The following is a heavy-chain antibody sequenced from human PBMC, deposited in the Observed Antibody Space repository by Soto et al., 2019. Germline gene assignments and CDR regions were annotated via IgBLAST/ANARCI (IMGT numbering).Heavy chain of an antibody. V-gene: IGHV1-46*01. CDR1: GYTFTSYY. CDR3: ARHPSGMGMFDY. J-gene: IGHJ4*02. Sequence: QVQLVQSGAEVKKPGASVKVSCKASGYTFTSYYMHWVRQAPGQGLEWMGIINPSGGSTSYAQKFQSTITMTRDTSTSTVYMELSSVRSEDTAVYYCARHPSGMGMFDYWGQGTLVTVSS. D-gene: IGHD1-26*01. CDR2: INPSGGST.